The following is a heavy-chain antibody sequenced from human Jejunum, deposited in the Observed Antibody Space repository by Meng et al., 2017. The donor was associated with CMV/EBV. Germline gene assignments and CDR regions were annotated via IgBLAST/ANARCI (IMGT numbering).Heavy chain of an antibody. CDR3: ARDPSNTSGRYAYFDS. Sequence: QVQLLQSGGEVKKPGXSVMVSCKASGYTFTHHGISWIRQAPGQGLEWLGWISCYNGDTNYAQKVQGRFTMTMDKSASTAYMDLRSLRSDDTAVYYCARDPSNTSGRYAYFDSWGQGTLVTVSS. V-gene: IGHV1-18*01. J-gene: IGHJ4*02. CDR2: ISCYNGDT. D-gene: IGHD6-19*01. CDR1: GYTFTHHG.